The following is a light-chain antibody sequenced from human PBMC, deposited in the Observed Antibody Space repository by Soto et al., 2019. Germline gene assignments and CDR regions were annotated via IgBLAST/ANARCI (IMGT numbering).Light chain of an antibody. J-gene: IGLJ3*02. V-gene: IGLV2-14*01. Sequence: QSALTQPASVTGSPGQSITISCTGTSSDVGAYHLVSWYQQHPGEVPKLIIFEVRNRPSGISYRFSGSKSGNTASLTISGLQAEDEADYYCSSFTTRSTLVFGGGTKVTVL. CDR2: EVR. CDR1: SSDVGAYHL. CDR3: SSFTTRSTLV.